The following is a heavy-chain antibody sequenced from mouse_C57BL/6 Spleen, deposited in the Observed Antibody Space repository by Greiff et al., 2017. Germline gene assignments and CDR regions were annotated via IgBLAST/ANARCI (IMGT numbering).Heavy chain of an antibody. CDR2: INPSNGGT. V-gene: IGHV1-53*01. CDR3: ARGGYDGYYVGD. J-gene: IGHJ2*01. D-gene: IGHD2-3*01. Sequence: QVQLQQPGTELVKPGASVKLSCKASGYTFTSYWMHWVKQRPGQGLEWLGNINPSNGGTNYNEKFKSKATLTVDTSSSAAYMQLSSLTSEDSAVYYCARGGYDGYYVGDWGQGTTLTVSS. CDR1: GYTFTSYW.